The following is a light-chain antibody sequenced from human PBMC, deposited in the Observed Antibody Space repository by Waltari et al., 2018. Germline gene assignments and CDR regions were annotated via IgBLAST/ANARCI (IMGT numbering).Light chain of an antibody. V-gene: IGKV4-1*01. Sequence: DIVMTESPDSLAVSLGERDTIACKSSQSVFYRSDNKNYLAWYQHKPGQPPKLLFYWASTRESGVPDRFSASGSGTDFTLTINNLQAEDVAVYYCQQYYRSRTFGQGTKVEIK. CDR3: QQYYRSRT. CDR1: QSVFYRSDNKNY. J-gene: IGKJ1*01. CDR2: WAS.